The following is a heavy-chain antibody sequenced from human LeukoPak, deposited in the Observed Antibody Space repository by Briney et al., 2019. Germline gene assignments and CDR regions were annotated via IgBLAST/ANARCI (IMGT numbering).Heavy chain of an antibody. CDR1: GGSIISYY. V-gene: IGHV4-59*01. Sequence: SETLSFTCTVSGGSIISYYWSWIRQPPGKGLEWIGYIYYSGSTNYNPSLKSRVTISVDTSKNQFSLKLSSVTAADTAVYYCARGTYYFDYWGQGTLVTVSS. J-gene: IGHJ4*02. D-gene: IGHD1-1*01. CDR3: ARGTYYFDY. CDR2: IYYSGST.